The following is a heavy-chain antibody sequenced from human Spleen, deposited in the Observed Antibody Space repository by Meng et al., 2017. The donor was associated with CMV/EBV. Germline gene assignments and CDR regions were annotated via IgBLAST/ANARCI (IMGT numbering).Heavy chain of an antibody. J-gene: IGHJ6*02. CDR3: ARDLRFLEWFPAGYYYGMDV. V-gene: IGHV1-2*02. CDR1: GYTFTGYY. D-gene: IGHD3-3*01. CDR2: ITPNSGGT. Sequence: ASVKVSCKTSGYTFTGYYIHWVRQAPGQGPEWMGWITPNSGGTHYAQKFQGRVTMTRDTSISTAYMDLSRLTSDDTAVYYCARDLRFLEWFPAGYYYGMDVWGQGTTVTVSS.